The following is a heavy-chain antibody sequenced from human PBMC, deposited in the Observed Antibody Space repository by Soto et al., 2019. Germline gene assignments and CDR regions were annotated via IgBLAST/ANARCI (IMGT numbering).Heavy chain of an antibody. Sequence: GGSLRLSCAASGFTFSSYAMSWVRQAPGKGLEWVTAISGSGGSTYYADSVKGRFTISRDNYKNTLYLQMNSLRAEDTAVNYCAKLLLRFLEWYPDAFDIWGQGTMVTVSS. CDR3: AKLLLRFLEWYPDAFDI. V-gene: IGHV3-23*01. J-gene: IGHJ3*02. CDR2: ISGSGGST. D-gene: IGHD3-3*01. CDR1: GFTFSSYA.